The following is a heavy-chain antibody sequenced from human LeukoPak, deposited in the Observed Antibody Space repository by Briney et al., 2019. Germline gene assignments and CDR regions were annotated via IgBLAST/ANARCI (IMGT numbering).Heavy chain of an antibody. J-gene: IGHJ4*02. Sequence: QPGGSLRLSCAVSGFTFSAYGMHWVRQAPGKGLEWVAIISYDGINKYYPDSVKGRFTISRDNSKNTPYLQMNSLRAEDTAVYYCAKDTRDDHHSDYWGQGTLVTVSS. CDR3: AKDTRDDHHSDY. D-gene: IGHD1-14*01. CDR2: ISYDGINK. V-gene: IGHV3-30*18. CDR1: GFTFSAYG.